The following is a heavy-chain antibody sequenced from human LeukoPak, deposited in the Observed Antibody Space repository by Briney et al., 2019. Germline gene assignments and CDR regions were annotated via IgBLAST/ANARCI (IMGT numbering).Heavy chain of an antibody. V-gene: IGHV4-34*01. CDR3: ARDQLYCSSSSCRNLGWFDP. J-gene: IGHJ5*02. CDR2: INHSGST. CDR1: GGSFSGYY. Sequence: SETLSLTCAVYGGSFSGYYWSWIRQPPGKGLEWIGEINHSGSTNYNPSLKSRVTISVDTSKNQFSLKLSSVTAADTAVYYCARDQLYCSSSSCRNLGWFDPWGQGTLVTVSS. D-gene: IGHD2-2*01.